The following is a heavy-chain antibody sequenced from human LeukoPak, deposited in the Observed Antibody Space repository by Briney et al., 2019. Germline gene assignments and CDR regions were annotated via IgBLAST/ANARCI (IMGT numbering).Heavy chain of an antibody. CDR2: ISYDGSNK. J-gene: IGHJ6*04. CDR1: GFTFSSYG. D-gene: IGHD3-22*01. V-gene: IGHV3-30*18. Sequence: GGSLSLSCAASGFTFSSYGMHWVRQAPGRGLEWVAVISYDGSNKYYADSVKGRFTISRDNSKNTLYLKINSLRAEDTAAYYCAKDLSDYYDKKSGMDVWGKGTTVTVSS. CDR3: AKDLSDYYDKKSGMDV.